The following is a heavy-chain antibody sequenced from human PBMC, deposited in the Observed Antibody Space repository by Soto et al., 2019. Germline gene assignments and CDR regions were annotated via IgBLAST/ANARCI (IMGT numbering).Heavy chain of an antibody. Sequence: PSETLSLTRAVYGGSFSGYYWSWIRQPPGKGLEWIGEINHSGSTNYNPSLKSRATISVDTSKNQCSLKLSSVTAADTAVYYCARGRVDCSGGSCYSPLDYWGQGTLVTVSS. CDR2: INHSGST. D-gene: IGHD2-15*01. J-gene: IGHJ4*02. CDR3: ARGRVDCSGGSCYSPLDY. CDR1: GGSFSGYY. V-gene: IGHV4-34*01.